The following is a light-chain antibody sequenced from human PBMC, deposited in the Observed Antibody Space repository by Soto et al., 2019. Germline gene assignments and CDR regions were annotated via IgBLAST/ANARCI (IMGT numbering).Light chain of an antibody. Sequence: QSALTQPASVSGSPGQSITISCTGTSSDVGGFDYVSWYQQRPGKAPKLMLYEVSNRPSGVSDRFSGSKSGNTASLTISGLQAEDEANYYCSSYGSGRTPWVFGGGTKVTVL. CDR2: EVS. V-gene: IGLV2-14*01. CDR1: SSDVGGFDY. CDR3: SSYGSGRTPWV. J-gene: IGLJ3*02.